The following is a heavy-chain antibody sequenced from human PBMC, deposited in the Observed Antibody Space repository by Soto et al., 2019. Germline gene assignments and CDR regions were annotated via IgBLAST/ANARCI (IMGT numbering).Heavy chain of an antibody. V-gene: IGHV4-61*08. CDR3: ARGPAYIDGWRTFDL. Sequence: ASETLSLTCTVSDDSFRGAEYYWSWIRQPLGKGPEWIGYTYYNGDTKYNPALRSRVTMSEDTSKNQFSLRLSSVTAADTAEYFCARGPAYIDGWRTFDLWGRGILVTVSS. CDR2: TYYNGDT. CDR1: DDSFRGAEYY. J-gene: IGHJ4*02. D-gene: IGHD6-19*01.